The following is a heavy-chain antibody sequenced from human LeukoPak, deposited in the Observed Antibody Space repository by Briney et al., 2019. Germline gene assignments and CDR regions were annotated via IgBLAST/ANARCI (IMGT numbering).Heavy chain of an antibody. CDR2: INPSGGST. CDR1: GYTFTSYY. Sequence: ASVKVSCKASGYTFTSYYMHGVRQAPGQGLEWMGVINPSGGSTSYAQKFQGRATMPRDTSTGTVYMELSSLRSEDTAVYYCASASPYSGSYPLDGWGQGTLVTVSS. CDR3: ASASPYSGSYPLDG. V-gene: IGHV1-46*01. D-gene: IGHD1-26*01. J-gene: IGHJ4*02.